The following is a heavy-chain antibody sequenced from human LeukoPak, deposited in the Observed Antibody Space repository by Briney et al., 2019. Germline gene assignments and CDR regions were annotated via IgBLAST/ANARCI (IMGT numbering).Heavy chain of an antibody. Sequence: QAGGSLRLSCAASGFTFSNAWMNWVRQAPGKGLEWVGRIKSKIDGGTPDYAAPVKGRFTISRDDSKNTLYLQMNSLKTEATAVYYCTTFTYGMDIWGQGTTVTVSS. J-gene: IGHJ6*02. CDR2: IKSKIDGGTP. CDR1: GFTFSNAW. CDR3: TTFTYGMDI. V-gene: IGHV3-15*07. D-gene: IGHD3-16*01.